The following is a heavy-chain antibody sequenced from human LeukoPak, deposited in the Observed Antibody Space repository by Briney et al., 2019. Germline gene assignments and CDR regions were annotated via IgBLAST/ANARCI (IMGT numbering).Heavy chain of an antibody. V-gene: IGHV5-51*01. J-gene: IGHJ4*02. Sequence: GESLKISCKGSGYSFTTYWIAWVRQMPGKGLEWMGIIYPGDSDTKYSPSFQGQVTISADKSISTAYLQWSSLKASDTAMYYCARQLPSGMTTVPNFDYWGQGTLVTVSS. CDR2: IYPGDSDT. D-gene: IGHD4-17*01. CDR3: ARQLPSGMTTVPNFDY. CDR1: GYSFTTYW.